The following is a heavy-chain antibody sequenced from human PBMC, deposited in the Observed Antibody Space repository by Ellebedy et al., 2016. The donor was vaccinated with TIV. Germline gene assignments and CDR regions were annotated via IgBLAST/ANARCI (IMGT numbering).Heavy chain of an antibody. D-gene: IGHD6-13*01. CDR1: GGSFSGYS. J-gene: IGHJ5*02. Sequence: GSLRLSXAVYGGSFSGYSWSWIRQPPGKGLEWIGEINHSGSTKYNPSLKSRVTISVDTSKNQVSLKLSSVTAADTAVYYCARSRGSVTAASTGFDPWGQGTLVTVSS. CDR3: ARSRGSVTAASTGFDP. V-gene: IGHV4-34*01. CDR2: INHSGST.